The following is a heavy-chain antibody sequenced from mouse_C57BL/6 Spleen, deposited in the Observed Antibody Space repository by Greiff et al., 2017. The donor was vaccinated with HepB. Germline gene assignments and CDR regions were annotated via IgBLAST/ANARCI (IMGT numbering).Heavy chain of an antibody. D-gene: IGHD1-1*01. Sequence: QVQLQQSGAELVKPGASVKLSCKASVYTFTSYWMQWVKQRPGQGLEWIGEIDPSDSYTNYNQKFKGKATLTVDASSSTAYMQLSSLTSEDSAVYDCERQRLTDYYAMDYWGQGTSVTVSS. CDR1: VYTFTSYW. V-gene: IGHV1-50*01. J-gene: IGHJ4*01. CDR3: ERQRLTDYYAMDY. CDR2: IDPSDSYT.